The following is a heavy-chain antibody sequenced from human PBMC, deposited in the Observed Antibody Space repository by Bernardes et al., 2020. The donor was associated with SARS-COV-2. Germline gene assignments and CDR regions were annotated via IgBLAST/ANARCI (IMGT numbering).Heavy chain of an antibody. J-gene: IGHJ5*02. Sequence: SETLSLTCTVSGGSISSSSYYWSWIRQPPGKGLEWIGHISHTGSTYYNPSLNSRLTISVDSSKNQFSLKLRSVTAADTAVYYCARWSHGDFVGWFDPWGQGSLVTVSS. D-gene: IGHD4-17*01. CDR2: ISHTGST. CDR1: GGSISSSSYY. V-gene: IGHV4-30-4*01. CDR3: ARWSHGDFVGWFDP.